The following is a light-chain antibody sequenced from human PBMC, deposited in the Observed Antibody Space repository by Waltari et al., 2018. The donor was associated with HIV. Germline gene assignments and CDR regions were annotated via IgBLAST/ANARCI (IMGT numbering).Light chain of an antibody. CDR3: QQYSNVPLT. CDR1: QDIRNS. J-gene: IGKJ4*02. CDR2: TAS. V-gene: IGKV1-NL1*01. Sequence: DIRITQSPSSLSASLVDRVTITCRASQDIRNSVAWFQQRRGKAPKLLIYTASKLESGAPSRIFGGGSGTDYTLTSNSLQPDDFATYYCQQYSNVPLTFGGGTTVEI.